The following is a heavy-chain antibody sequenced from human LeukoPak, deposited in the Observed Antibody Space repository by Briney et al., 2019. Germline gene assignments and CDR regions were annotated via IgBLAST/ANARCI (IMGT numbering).Heavy chain of an antibody. Sequence: GGSLRLSCAVSGFTVSSYGMTWVRQAPGKGLEWVSAFSATDGSAQYAESVKGRFTISRDNSKNSLYLQMNSLRDEDTAVYYCAKARIAAAGTGAFDVWGQGTRVTVSS. CDR2: FSATDGSA. CDR3: AKARIAAAGTGAFDV. CDR1: GFTVSSYG. D-gene: IGHD6-13*01. J-gene: IGHJ3*01. V-gene: IGHV3-23*01.